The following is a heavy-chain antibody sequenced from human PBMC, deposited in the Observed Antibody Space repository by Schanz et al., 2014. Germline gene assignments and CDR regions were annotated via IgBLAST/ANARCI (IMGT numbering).Heavy chain of an antibody. CDR3: ARGPSQGYSYGHNIGAYYYGMDV. D-gene: IGHD5-18*01. CDR1: GYTFTTYY. CDR2: INPSGGST. J-gene: IGHJ6*02. V-gene: IGHV1-46*01. Sequence: QVQLLQSGAEVKKPGASMKVSCKASGYTFTTYYMLWVRQAPGQGLEWMGIINPSGGSTRYGQKFQGRITVTTDTSTSTASMELSSLRSEDTAVYYCARGPSQGYSYGHNIGAYYYGMDVWGQGTTVTVSS.